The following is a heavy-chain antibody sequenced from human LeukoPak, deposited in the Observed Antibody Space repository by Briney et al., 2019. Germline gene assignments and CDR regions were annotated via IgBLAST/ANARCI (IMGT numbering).Heavy chain of an antibody. CDR3: ARALYSMTTVTTEYWFDY. J-gene: IGHJ4*02. V-gene: IGHV4-30-4*01. CDR2: IYYSGST. D-gene: IGHD4-17*01. CDR1: GGSISSGDYY. Sequence: SETLSLTCTVSGGSISSGDYYWSWIRQPPGKGLEWIGYIYYSGSTYYNPSLQSRVIITVDTSKNQFSLKLTSVTAAETAVYYCARALYSMTTVTTEYWFDYWGEGALVTVSS.